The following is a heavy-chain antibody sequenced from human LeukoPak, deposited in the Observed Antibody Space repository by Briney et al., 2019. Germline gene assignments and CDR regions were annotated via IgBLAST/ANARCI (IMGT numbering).Heavy chain of an antibody. D-gene: IGHD3-10*01. CDR2: FSGGGKT. CDR3: ARDYGSGNYYYYYMDV. CDR1: GFTFSSYA. V-gene: IGHV3-23*01. J-gene: IGHJ6*03. Sequence: PGGSLRLSCAASGFTFSSYAMSWVRQAPGKGLEWVSTFSGGGKTYYADSVKGRFTISGDNSKNTLYLQMNSLRVEDTAVYYCARDYGSGNYYYYYMDVWGKGTTVTVSS.